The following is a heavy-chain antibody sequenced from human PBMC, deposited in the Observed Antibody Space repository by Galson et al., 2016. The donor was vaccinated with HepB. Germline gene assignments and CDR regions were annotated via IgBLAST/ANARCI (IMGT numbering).Heavy chain of an antibody. D-gene: IGHD2-8*01. CDR3: ATGEGSCINGVCQRYYYGMDV. V-gene: IGHV4-4*02. CDR1: GGSISSSNW. Sequence: SETLSLTCAVSGGSISSSNWWTWVRQPPGKGLEWIGEIYHSGSANYNPSLKSRVIISLDKSKNQFSLKLSSVTAADTAVYHCATGEGSCINGVCQRYYYGMDVWGQGTTVTVSS. J-gene: IGHJ6*02. CDR2: IYHSGSA.